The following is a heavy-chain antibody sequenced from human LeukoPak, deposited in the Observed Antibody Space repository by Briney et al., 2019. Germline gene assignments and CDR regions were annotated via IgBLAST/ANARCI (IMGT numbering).Heavy chain of an antibody. CDR1: GFSLATSGVS. D-gene: IGHD6-19*01. CDR3: AHRGWLIRGAFHM. CDR2: IYWDDDK. V-gene: IGHV2-5*02. J-gene: IGHJ3*02. Sequence: KESGPTLVKPTQTLSLTCAFSGFSLATSGVSVGWIRQPPGKALEWLALIYWDDDKRYSPSLKSMLTITKDTSKNQVVLTMTNVDPVDTATYYCAHRGWLIRGAFHMWGQGTKVTVSS.